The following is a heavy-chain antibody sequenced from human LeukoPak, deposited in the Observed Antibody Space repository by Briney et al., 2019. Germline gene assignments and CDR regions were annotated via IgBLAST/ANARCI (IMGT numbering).Heavy chain of an antibody. CDR1: GFTFDDYA. CDR2: ISWNSGSI. Sequence: GGSLRLSCAASGFTFDDYAMHWVRQAPGKGLEWVSGISWNSGSIGYADSVKGRFTISRDNAKDSLYLQMNSLRAEDTAVYYCARDLKVVSSFDYWGQGTLVTVSS. D-gene: IGHD2-15*01. V-gene: IGHV3-9*01. CDR3: ARDLKVVSSFDY. J-gene: IGHJ4*02.